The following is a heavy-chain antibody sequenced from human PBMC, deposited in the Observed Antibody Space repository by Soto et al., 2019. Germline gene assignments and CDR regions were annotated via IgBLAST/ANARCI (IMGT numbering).Heavy chain of an antibody. CDR3: ARHHRSVIIKGYNWFDP. D-gene: IGHD3-9*01. CDR1: GGSISSSSYY. Sequence: QLQLQESGPGLVKPSETLSLTCTVSGGSISSSSYYWGWIRQPPGKGLEWIGSIYYSGSTYYNPSLKSRGTISVDTSKNQFSRKLSAVTAADTAVYYCARHHRSVIIKGYNWFDPWGQGTLVTVSS. V-gene: IGHV4-39*01. J-gene: IGHJ5*02. CDR2: IYYSGST.